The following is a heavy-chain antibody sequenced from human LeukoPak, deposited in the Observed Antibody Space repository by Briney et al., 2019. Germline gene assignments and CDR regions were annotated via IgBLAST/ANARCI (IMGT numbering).Heavy chain of an antibody. J-gene: IGHJ2*01. CDR3: ARDLSPWGEGLYWYFDL. V-gene: IGHV4-61*01. CDR1: GGSVSSGSYY. Sequence: SETLSLTCTVSGGSVSSGSYYWSWIRQPPGKGLEWIGYIYYSGSTNYNPSLKSRVTISVDTSKNQFSLKLSSVTAADTAVYYCARDLSPWGEGLYWYFDLWGRGTLVTVSS. D-gene: IGHD2-21*01. CDR2: IYYSGST.